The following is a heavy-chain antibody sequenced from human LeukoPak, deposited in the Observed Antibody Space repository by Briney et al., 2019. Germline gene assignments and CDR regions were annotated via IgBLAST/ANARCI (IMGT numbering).Heavy chain of an antibody. V-gene: IGHV4-59*01. CDR2: IYYSANT. D-gene: IGHD3-10*01. Sequence: PSETLSLTCTVSGGSISIYYWTWIREPPGTGLEWIGYIYYSANTNYNPSLKSRVTISVDTSNNQFSLKLSSVTAADTAVYYCARGPPGGQYDPWGQGTLVTVSS. CDR3: ARGPPGGQYDP. J-gene: IGHJ5*02. CDR1: GGSISIYY.